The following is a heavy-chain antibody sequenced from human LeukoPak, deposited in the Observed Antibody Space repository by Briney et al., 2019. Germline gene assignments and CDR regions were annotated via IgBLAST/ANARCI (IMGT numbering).Heavy chain of an antibody. J-gene: IGHJ4*02. CDR3: ARDLAWGAFDY. Sequence: QAGGSLRLSCAASGFIFSNHGMNWVRQAPGKGLEWLSGVSPPGGGTYYADSVKGRFTISRDDSKNTLSLQMNSLRVEDTAVYYCARDLAWGAFDYWGQGTLVTVSS. V-gene: IGHV3-23*01. CDR2: VSPPGGGT. D-gene: IGHD7-27*01. CDR1: GFIFSNHG.